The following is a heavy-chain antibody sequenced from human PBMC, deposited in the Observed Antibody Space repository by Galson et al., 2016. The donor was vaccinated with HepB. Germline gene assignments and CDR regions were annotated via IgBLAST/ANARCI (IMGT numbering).Heavy chain of an antibody. CDR2: IFGPGGT. V-gene: IGHV3-23*01. CDR3: AKYQGGEHHHYYMDV. CDR1: GFTFSDYA. J-gene: IGHJ6*03. Sequence: SLRLSCAASGFTFSDYAMSWVRQAPGKGLEWVSLIFGPGGTYYADSVKGRFTISRDDSKNTLYLQMNSLRAVDTATYYFAKYQGGEHHHYYMDVWGRGSTVTVSS. D-gene: IGHD1/OR15-1a*01.